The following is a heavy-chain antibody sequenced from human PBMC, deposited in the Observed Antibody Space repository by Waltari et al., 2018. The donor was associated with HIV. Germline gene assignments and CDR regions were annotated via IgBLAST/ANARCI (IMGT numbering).Heavy chain of an antibody. CDR1: GGPISSYY. D-gene: IGHD4-17*01. CDR3: ASYGGNSAFDY. CDR2: IYYSGST. Sequence: QVQLQESGPGLVKPSETLSLTCTVSGGPISSYYLSWIRQPPGKGLEWIGYIYYSGSTNYNPSLKSRVTISVDTSKNQFSLKLSSVTAADTAVYYCASYGGNSAFDYWGQGTLVTVSS. J-gene: IGHJ4*02. V-gene: IGHV4-59*01.